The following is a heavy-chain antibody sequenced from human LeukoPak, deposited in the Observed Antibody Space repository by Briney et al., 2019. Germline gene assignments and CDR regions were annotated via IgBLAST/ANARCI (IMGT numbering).Heavy chain of an antibody. D-gene: IGHD4-17*01. J-gene: IGHJ5*02. Sequence: PGGSLRLSCAAPGFTFSSYWMSLVRRAPGKGLEWVANIKQDGSEKYYVDSVKGRFTISRDNAKNSLYLQMNSLRAEDTAVYYCARSTTLYNWFDPWGQGTLVTVSS. CDR3: ARSTTLYNWFDP. V-gene: IGHV3-7*01. CDR1: GFTFSSYW. CDR2: IKQDGSEK.